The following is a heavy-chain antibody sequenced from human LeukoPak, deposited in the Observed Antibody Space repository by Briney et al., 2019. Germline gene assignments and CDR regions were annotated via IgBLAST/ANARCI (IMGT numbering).Heavy chain of an antibody. V-gene: IGHV1-2*02. D-gene: IGHD3-22*01. Sequence: ASVKVSCKASGYTFTGYYMHWVRQAPGQGLEWMGWINPNSGGTNYAQKFQGRVTMTRDTSISTAYMELSRLRSDDTAVYYCARELHDSSGYPDYIDYWGQGTLVTVSS. CDR1: GYTFTGYY. CDR2: INPNSGGT. CDR3: ARELHDSSGYPDYIDY. J-gene: IGHJ4*02.